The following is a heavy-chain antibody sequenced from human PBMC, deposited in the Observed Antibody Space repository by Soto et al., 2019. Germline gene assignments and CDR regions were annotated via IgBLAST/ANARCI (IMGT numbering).Heavy chain of an antibody. CDR1: GDSVSSNSAA. D-gene: IGHD3-10*01. J-gene: IGHJ6*02. Sequence: QSPTLSLPCAISGDSVSSNSAAWNWIRQSPSRGLEWLGRTYYRSKWYNDYAVSVKSRITINPDTSKNQFSLQLNSVTPEDTAVYYCAREGYGSGSYYYYYGMDVWGQGTTVTVSS. CDR2: TYYRSKWYN. CDR3: AREGYGSGSYYYYYGMDV. V-gene: IGHV6-1*01.